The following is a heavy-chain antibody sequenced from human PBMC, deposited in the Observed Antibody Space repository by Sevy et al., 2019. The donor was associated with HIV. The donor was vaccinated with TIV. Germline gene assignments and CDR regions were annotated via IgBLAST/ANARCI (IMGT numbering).Heavy chain of an antibody. CDR2: ISAYNGNR. V-gene: IGHV1-18*01. J-gene: IGHJ6*02. D-gene: IGHD2-2*01. CDR1: GYTFTSYG. Sequence: ASVKVSCKASGYTFTSYGISWVRQAPGQGLEWMGWISAYNGNRNYAQMLQGRVTMTTDTSTSTAYMELRSLRSDDTAVYYCARETDIVVVPAAVTRYYYYGMDVWGQGTTVTVSS. CDR3: ARETDIVVVPAAVTRYYYYGMDV.